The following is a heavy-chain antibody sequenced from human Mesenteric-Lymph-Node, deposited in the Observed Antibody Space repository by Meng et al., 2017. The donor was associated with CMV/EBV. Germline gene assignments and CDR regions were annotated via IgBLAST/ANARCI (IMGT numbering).Heavy chain of an antibody. CDR1: GYTFTSYD. CDR3: ARAIRSHELGVVHYSFDY. D-gene: IGHD3-3*01. V-gene: IGHV1-8*01. Sequence: ASVKVSCKASGYTFTSYDINWVRQATGQGLEWMGWMNPNSGNTGYAQKFQGRVTMTRNTSISTAYMELSSLRSEDTAVYYCARAIRSHELGVVHYSFDYWGQGTLVTVSS. CDR2: MNPNSGNT. J-gene: IGHJ4*02.